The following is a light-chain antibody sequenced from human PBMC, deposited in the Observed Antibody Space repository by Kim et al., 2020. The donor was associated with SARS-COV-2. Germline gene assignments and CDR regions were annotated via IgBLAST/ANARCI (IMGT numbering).Light chain of an antibody. CDR2: WAS. V-gene: IGKV4-1*01. Sequence: RATLNCKSSQSGLYSSNNQNYLAWYQQKPGQPPKLLIYWASTREYGVPDRFSGSGSGTDFTLTISSLQAEDVAVYYCQQYYSTPYTFGQGTKLEI. CDR3: QQYYSTPYT. J-gene: IGKJ2*01. CDR1: QSGLYSSNNQNY.